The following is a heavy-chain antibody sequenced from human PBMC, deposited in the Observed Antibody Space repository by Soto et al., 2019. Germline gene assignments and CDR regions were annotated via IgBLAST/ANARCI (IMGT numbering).Heavy chain of an antibody. CDR2: IVVGSGNT. J-gene: IGHJ3*02. CDR1: GFTFTSSA. V-gene: IGHV1-58*01. CDR3: AAEHVTTEDFYI. Sequence: SVKVSCKASGFTFTSSAVQWVRQARGQRLEWIGWIVVGSGNTNYAQKFQERVTITRDMSTSTAYMELSSLRPEDTAVYDCAAEHVTTEDFYIWGQGKRFTVSS. D-gene: IGHD3-22*01.